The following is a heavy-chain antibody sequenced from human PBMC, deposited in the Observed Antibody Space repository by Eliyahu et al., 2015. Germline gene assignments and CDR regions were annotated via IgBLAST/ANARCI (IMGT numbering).Heavy chain of an antibody. CDR3: ARWTSNEPYYFDY. J-gene: IGHJ4*02. Sequence: EVQMVQSGAEVKKXGXSXKXXCKGSGYSFTTYWIGWVRQMPGKGLEWMGIIYPGDSDSRYSPSFQGQVTFSADKSINTAYLQWSSLKASDTAMYYCARWTSNEPYYFDYWGQGTLVTVSS. V-gene: IGHV5-51*01. D-gene: IGHD4-11*01. CDR2: IYPGDSDS. CDR1: GYSFTTYW.